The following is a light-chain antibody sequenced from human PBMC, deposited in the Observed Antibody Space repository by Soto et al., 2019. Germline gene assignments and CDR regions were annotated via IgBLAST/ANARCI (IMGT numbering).Light chain of an antibody. Sequence: DIQMTQSPSSLSASVGDRVTITCRASQSISSYLNWYQQKPGKAPKLLIYAASSLQSGVPSRFSGSGSGTDFTLTISSLQPEDFATYYCQQSYSTPQTFGQRTKVDIK. CDR2: AAS. CDR3: QQSYSTPQT. CDR1: QSISSY. V-gene: IGKV1-39*01. J-gene: IGKJ1*01.